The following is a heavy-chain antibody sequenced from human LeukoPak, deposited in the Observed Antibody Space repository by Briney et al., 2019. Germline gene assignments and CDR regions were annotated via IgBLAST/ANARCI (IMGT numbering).Heavy chain of an antibody. CDR1: EFIFGAYW. J-gene: IGHJ4*02. Sequence: GGSLRLSCAASEFIFGAYWMTWVRQAPGKGLEWVGHINQDGTEKYYMDSVKGRFTISRDDAKKSPFLQMNSLTAEDTALYYCVRSLERFGTRDYWGQGTLVTVSS. V-gene: IGHV3-7*01. CDR2: INQDGTEK. D-gene: IGHD3-10*01. CDR3: VRSLERFGTRDY.